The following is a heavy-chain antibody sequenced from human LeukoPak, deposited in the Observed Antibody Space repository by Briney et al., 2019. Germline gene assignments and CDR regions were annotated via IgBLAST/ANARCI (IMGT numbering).Heavy chain of an antibody. J-gene: IGHJ5*02. CDR1: GFTFSSYG. D-gene: IGHD5-12*01. CDR2: IRYDGSNK. Sequence: PGGSLRLSCAASGFTFSSYGMHWVRQAPGKGLEWVAFIRYDGSNKYYADSVKGRFIISRDNAKNSVYLQMNSLRAEDTAVYYCARDRGYGGHPSWFDPWGQGTQVTVSS. CDR3: ARDRGYGGHPSWFDP. V-gene: IGHV3-30*02.